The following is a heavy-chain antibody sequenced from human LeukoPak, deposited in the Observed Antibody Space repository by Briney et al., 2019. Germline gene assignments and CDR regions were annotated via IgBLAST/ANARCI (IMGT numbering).Heavy chain of an antibody. V-gene: IGHV4-34*01. Sequence: SETLSLTCAVYGGSFSGYYWSWIRQPPGKELEWIGEINHSGSTNYNPSLKSRVTISVDTSKNQFSLKLSSVTAADTAVYYCARGRSGSSSWADFDYWGQGTLVTVSS. J-gene: IGHJ4*02. CDR2: INHSGST. D-gene: IGHD6-13*01. CDR1: GGSFSGYY. CDR3: ARGRSGSSSWADFDY.